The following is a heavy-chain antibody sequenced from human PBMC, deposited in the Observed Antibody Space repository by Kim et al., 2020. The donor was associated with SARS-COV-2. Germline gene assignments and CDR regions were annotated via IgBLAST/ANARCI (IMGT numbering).Heavy chain of an antibody. Sequence: SVKVSCKASGGTFSSYAISWVRQAPGQGLEWMGGIIPIFGTANYAQKFQGRVTITADESTSTAYMELSSLRSEDTAVYYCARGIQLDSSDQKGEYYYYGMDVWGQGTTVTVSS. CDR1: GGTFSSYA. CDR3: ARGIQLDSSDQKGEYYYYGMDV. CDR2: IIPIFGTA. D-gene: IGHD1-1*01. V-gene: IGHV1-69*13. J-gene: IGHJ6*02.